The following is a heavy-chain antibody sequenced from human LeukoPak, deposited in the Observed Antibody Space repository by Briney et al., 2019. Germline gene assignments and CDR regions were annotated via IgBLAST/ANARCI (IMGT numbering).Heavy chain of an antibody. CDR1: GLTFSSFS. Sequence: GGSLRLSCAASGLTFSSFSFNWVRQGPGKGLEWVSSINTVASYIYYADSVKGRFTISRDSAKNSLYLQMNSLRAEDTGVYYCARLRRNSDKSGFYYYYDYWGQGTLVTVSS. CDR2: INTVASYI. CDR3: ARLRRNSDKSGFYYYYDY. J-gene: IGHJ4*01. D-gene: IGHD3-22*01. V-gene: IGHV3-21*06.